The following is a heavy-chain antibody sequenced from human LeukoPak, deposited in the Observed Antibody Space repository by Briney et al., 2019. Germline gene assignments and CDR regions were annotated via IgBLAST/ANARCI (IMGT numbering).Heavy chain of an antibody. V-gene: IGHV4-39*01. CDR2: IYYSGTT. CDR3: ARHGGAAAAIDY. J-gene: IGHJ4*02. D-gene: IGHD6-13*01. Sequence: SETLSLTCTVSGGFVSSSSYFWGWIRQPPGKGLEWIGSIYYSGTTYYNPSLKSRITISVDTFKNQFSLKLSSVTAADTAVYYCARHGGAAAAIDYWGQGTLVTVSS. CDR1: GGFVSSSSYF.